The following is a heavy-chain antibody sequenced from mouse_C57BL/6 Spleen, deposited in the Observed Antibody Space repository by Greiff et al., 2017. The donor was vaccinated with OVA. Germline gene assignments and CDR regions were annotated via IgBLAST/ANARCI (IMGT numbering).Heavy chain of an antibody. D-gene: IGHD3-3*01. Sequence: VQLQQSVAELVRPGASVKLSCTASGFNFKNTYMHWVKQRPEQGLEWIGRIDPANGNTKYAPKFKGKATITADTSSNTAYLQLSSLTSEDTAIYYCARVGFDYWGQGTTLTVSS. CDR2: IDPANGNT. V-gene: IGHV14-3*01. CDR1: GFNFKNTY. CDR3: ARVGFDY. J-gene: IGHJ2*01.